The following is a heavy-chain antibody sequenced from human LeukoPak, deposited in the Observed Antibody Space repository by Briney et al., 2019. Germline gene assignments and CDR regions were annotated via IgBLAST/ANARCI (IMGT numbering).Heavy chain of an antibody. Sequence: GGSLRLSCAASGFTFNDYVMSWVRQAPGKGLEWVSSLSGSGYTTYHADSVKGRFTISRDNSKSTLYLQMTSLTAEDTAVYYCAKSAGSGWPFYFDSWGQGTRDPVSS. CDR1: GFTFNDYV. V-gene: IGHV3-23*01. CDR3: AKSAGSGWPFYFDS. CDR2: LSGSGYTT. D-gene: IGHD6-19*01. J-gene: IGHJ4*02.